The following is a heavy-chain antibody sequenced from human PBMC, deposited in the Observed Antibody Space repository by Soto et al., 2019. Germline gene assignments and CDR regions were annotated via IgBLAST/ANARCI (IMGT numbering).Heavy chain of an antibody. J-gene: IGHJ5*02. V-gene: IGHV3-23*01. CDR3: AKNQGVELVPLATVDWFDP. CDR1: GFDFSTFG. D-gene: IGHD1-26*01. Sequence: GGSLRLSCAASGFDFSTFGMNWVRQAPGKGLEWVSSISGSGFKKYYADSVKGRFTISRDNSKSTVYLELNNLSAEDTAVYHCAKNQGVELVPLATVDWFDPWGQGSVVTVSS. CDR2: ISGSGFKK.